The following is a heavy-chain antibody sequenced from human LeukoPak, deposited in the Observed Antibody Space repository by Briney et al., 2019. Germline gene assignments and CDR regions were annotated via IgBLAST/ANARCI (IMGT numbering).Heavy chain of an antibody. CDR3: ARHEFLGGGSYFGSSAEYFQH. CDR1: GASISSSSHY. J-gene: IGHJ1*01. CDR2: VYYTGST. V-gene: IGHV4-39*01. Sequence: SETLSLTCTVSGASISSSSHYWGWIRQPPGKGLEWIGSVYYTGSTYYSPSLKSRVTISVDTSKNQFSLKLSSVTAADTAVYYCARHEFLGGGSYFGSSAEYFQHWGQGTLVTVSS. D-gene: IGHD1-26*01.